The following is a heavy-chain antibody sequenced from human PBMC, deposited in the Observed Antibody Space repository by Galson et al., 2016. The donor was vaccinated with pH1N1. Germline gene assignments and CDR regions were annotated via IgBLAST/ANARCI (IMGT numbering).Heavy chain of an antibody. Sequence: SLRLSCAASGFTFSSYGMHWVRQAPGKGLEWVAVIWYDGSLKYYADSAKGRFTISRDNSKNTLYLQMNSLRAEDTAVYYCARDPGLDWYFDLWGRGTLVTVSS. V-gene: IGHV3-33*01. J-gene: IGHJ2*01. CDR3: ARDPGLDWYFDL. CDR1: GFTFSSYG. CDR2: IWYDGSLK. D-gene: IGHD3/OR15-3a*01.